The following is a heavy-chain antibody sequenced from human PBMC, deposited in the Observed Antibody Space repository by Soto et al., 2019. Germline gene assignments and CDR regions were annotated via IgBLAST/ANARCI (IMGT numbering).Heavy chain of an antibody. J-gene: IGHJ4*02. V-gene: IGHV3-23*01. CDR1: GFTFSSYA. D-gene: IGHD3-10*01. CDR3: AKDGVWFGETGNYFDY. Sequence: GGSLRLSCAASGFTFSSYAMSLVRQAPGKGLEWVSAISGSGGSTYYADSVKGRFTISRDNSKNTLYLQMNSLRAEDTAVYYCAKDGVWFGETGNYFDYWGQGTLVTVSS. CDR2: ISGSGGST.